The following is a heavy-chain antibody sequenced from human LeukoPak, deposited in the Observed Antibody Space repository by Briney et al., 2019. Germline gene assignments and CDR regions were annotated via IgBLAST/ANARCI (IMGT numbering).Heavy chain of an antibody. V-gene: IGHV4-39*07. J-gene: IGHJ6*02. D-gene: IGHD3-10*01. CDR3: ARDIRDEVRGVIHYYYYYGMDV. Sequence: PSETLSLTCTVSGGSISSSSYYWGWIRQPPGKGLEWIGSIYYSVSTYYNPSLKSRVTISVDTSKNQFSLKLSSVTAADTAVYYCARDIRDEVRGVIHYYYYYGMDVWGQGTTVTVSS. CDR1: GGSISSSSYY. CDR2: IYYSVST.